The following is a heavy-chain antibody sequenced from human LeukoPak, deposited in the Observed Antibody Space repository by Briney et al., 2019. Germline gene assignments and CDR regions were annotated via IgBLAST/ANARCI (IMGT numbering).Heavy chain of an antibody. D-gene: IGHD6-19*01. CDR3: ARAKYSSGWYNWLDP. V-gene: IGHV4-61*02. CDR2: IYTSGST. Sequence: PSQTLSLTCTVSGGSISSGSYYWSWIRQPAGKGLEWIGRIYTSGSTNYNPSLKSRVTISVDTSKNQFSLKLSSVTAADTAVYYCARAKYSSGWYNWLDPWGQGTLVTVSS. CDR1: GGSISSGSYY. J-gene: IGHJ5*02.